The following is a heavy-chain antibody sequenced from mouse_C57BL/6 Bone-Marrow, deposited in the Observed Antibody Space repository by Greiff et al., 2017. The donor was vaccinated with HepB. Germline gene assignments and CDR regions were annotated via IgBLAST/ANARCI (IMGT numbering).Heavy chain of an antibody. D-gene: IGHD1-1*01. J-gene: IGHJ1*03. CDR3: VRHEKCYYYGSSLWYFDV. V-gene: IGHV10-1*01. Sequence: EVQLVESGGGLVQPKGSLKLSCAASGFSFNTYAMNWVRQAPGKGLEWVARIRSKSNNYATYYADSVKDRFTISRDDSESMLYLQMNNLKTEDTAMYYCVRHEKCYYYGSSLWYFDVWGTGTTVTVSS. CDR1: GFSFNTYA. CDR2: IRSKSNNYAT.